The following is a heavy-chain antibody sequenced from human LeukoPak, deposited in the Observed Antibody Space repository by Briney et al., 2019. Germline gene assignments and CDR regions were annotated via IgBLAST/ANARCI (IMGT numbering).Heavy chain of an antibody. CDR3: ARGVDYALWSDSSYQFYYMDV. J-gene: IGHJ6*03. CDR1: GYTFSSSD. CDR2: VNPNSGHT. Sequence: ASVKVSCKASGYTFSSSDINWVRQATGQGLEWMGWVNPNSGHTGYAQKFQGRITFTRNTSISTAYMELSSLRPEDTAVYFCARGVDYALWSDSSYQFYYMDVWGKGATVTVSS. D-gene: IGHD3-3*01. V-gene: IGHV1-8*03.